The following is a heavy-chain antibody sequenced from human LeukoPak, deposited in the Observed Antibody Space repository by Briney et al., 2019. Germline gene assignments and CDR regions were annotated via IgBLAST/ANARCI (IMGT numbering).Heavy chain of an antibody. J-gene: IGHJ4*02. V-gene: IGHV3-7*01. D-gene: IGHD5-18*01. CDR2: IKQDGSEK. Sequence: GGSLRLSCAASGFTFTTYWMSWVRQPPGKGLEWVANIKQDGSEKYYVDSVKGRFTISRDSAKNSLYLQMNSLRAEDTAVYYCARDRGWIQLWSTKVEGAFDYWGQGTLVTVSS. CDR1: GFTFTTYW. CDR3: ARDRGWIQLWSTKVEGAFDY.